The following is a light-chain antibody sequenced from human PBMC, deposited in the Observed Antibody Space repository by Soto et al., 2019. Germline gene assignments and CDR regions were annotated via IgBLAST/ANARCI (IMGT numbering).Light chain of an antibody. Sequence: SSELTQPPSVSVAPGQTASITCGGANIGSGSVHWYQQKPGQAPVLVVYDYNDRPSGIPERFSGSNSGNTATLTISRVEAGDEADYYCQVWDSSRDHPWVFGGGTQLTVL. CDR2: DYN. J-gene: IGLJ3*02. CDR3: QVWDSSRDHPWV. CDR1: NIGSGS. V-gene: IGLV3-21*02.